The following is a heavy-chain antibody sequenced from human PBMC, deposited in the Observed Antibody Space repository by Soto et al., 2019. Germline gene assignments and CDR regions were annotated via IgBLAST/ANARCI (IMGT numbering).Heavy chain of an antibody. Sequence: QVQLVQSGAEVKKPGASVKVSCKTSGYTFSTYPISWVRQAPGQGLEWVGWISTYNGKTNYGQKFQGRVTITTDTSTSTAYMDLRNLRSEDTAVYYCARDRVEAALGTFDQWGQGTLVTVSS. V-gene: IGHV1-18*01. CDR3: ARDRVEAALGTFDQ. CDR2: ISTYNGKT. J-gene: IGHJ4*02. D-gene: IGHD6-13*01. CDR1: GYTFSTYP.